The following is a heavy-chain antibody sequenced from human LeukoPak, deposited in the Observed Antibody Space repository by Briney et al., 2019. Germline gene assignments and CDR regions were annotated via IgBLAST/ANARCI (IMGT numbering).Heavy chain of an antibody. Sequence: ASVKVSCQASGYTLPSNYIHRVGQAPGQGLEWMGMIYPRDGSTSYAQKFQGRVTVTRDTSTSTVHMELSGLRSEDTAVYYCARDQEGFDYWGQGTLVTVSS. CDR3: ARDQEGFDY. CDR2: IYPRDGST. CDR1: GYTLPSNY. J-gene: IGHJ4*02. V-gene: IGHV1-46*01.